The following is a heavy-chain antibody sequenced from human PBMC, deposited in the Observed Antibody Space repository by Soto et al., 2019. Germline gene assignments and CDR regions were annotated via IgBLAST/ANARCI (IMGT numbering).Heavy chain of an antibody. D-gene: IGHD6-13*01. CDR3: ARDTRIAAAGNLYYYYYGMDV. CDR1: GFTFRSYG. CDR2: IYSGGST. J-gene: IGHJ6*02. Sequence: GSLRLSCVASGFTFRSYGMNWVRQAPGKGLEWVSVIYSGGSTYYADSVKGRFTISRDNSKNTLYLQMNSLRAEDTAVYYCARDTRIAAAGNLYYYYYGMDVWGQGTTVTVSS. V-gene: IGHV3-53*01.